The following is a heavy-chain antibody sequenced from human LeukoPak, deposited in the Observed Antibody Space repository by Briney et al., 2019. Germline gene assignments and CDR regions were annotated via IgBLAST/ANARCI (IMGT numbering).Heavy chain of an antibody. V-gene: IGHV3-23*01. D-gene: IGHD5-12*01. CDR2: VSGSGATT. CDR1: GFTSSNYA. J-gene: IGHJ4*02. Sequence: GGSLRLSCAASGFTSSNYAMGWVRQAPGKGLEWVSTVSGSGATTYYADSVKGRFTISRDTSKNTLYLQMNSLRAEDTAVYYCAARPPRIVAGPFDYWGQGTLVTVSS. CDR3: AARPPRIVAGPFDY.